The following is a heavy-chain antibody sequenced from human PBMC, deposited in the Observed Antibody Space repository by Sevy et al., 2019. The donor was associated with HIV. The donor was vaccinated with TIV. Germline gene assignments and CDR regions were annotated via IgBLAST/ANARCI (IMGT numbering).Heavy chain of an antibody. CDR3: ATHAGIAAAGRVFDY. D-gene: IGHD6-13*01. J-gene: IGHJ4*02. CDR1: GFNFSDHC. CDR2: TRDKADSYTT. Sequence: GGSLRLSCAASGFNFSDHCMEWVRQAPGKGLEWVGRTRDKADSYTTEHAASVKGRFTISRDDSKNSLYLQMNSLKTEDTAVYYCATHAGIAAAGRVFDYWGQGALVTVSS. V-gene: IGHV3-72*01.